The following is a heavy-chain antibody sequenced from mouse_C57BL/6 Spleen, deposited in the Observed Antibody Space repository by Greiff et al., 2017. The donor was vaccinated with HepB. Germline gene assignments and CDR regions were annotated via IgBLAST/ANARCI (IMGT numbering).Heavy chain of an antibody. Sequence: EVQVVESGPGLVKPSQSLSLTCSVTGYSITSGYYWNWIRQFPGNKLEWMGYISYDGSNNYNPSLKNRISITRDTSKNQFFLKLNSVTTEDTATYYCAREGDYYGSSSYWYFDVWGTGTTVTVSS. CDR3: AREGDYYGSSSYWYFDV. V-gene: IGHV3-6*01. CDR1: GYSITSGYY. J-gene: IGHJ1*03. D-gene: IGHD1-1*01. CDR2: ISYDGSN.